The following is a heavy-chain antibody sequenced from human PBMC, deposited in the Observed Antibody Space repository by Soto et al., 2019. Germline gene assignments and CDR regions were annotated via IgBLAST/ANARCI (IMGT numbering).Heavy chain of an antibody. CDR3: ARGSRGPRWFDP. CDR1: GGSISSINIC. J-gene: IGHJ5*02. Sequence: SETLSLTCAVSGGSISSINICLGWIRQPPGEGLEWIGTICYSGDTYYNPSLRSRVTTSVDTPKNQFSLSLTSVTAADTAVYYCARGSRGPRWFDPWGQGALVTVSS. D-gene: IGHD3-10*01. V-gene: IGHV4-39*01. CDR2: ICYSGDT.